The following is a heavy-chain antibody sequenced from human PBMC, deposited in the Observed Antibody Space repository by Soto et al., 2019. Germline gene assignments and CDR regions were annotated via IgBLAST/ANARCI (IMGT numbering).Heavy chain of an antibody. CDR3: ARGGSSSVYYYYGMDV. D-gene: IGHD6-13*01. Sequence: GECLKISCKGSGYSFTSYWIGWVRQMPGKGLEWMGIIYPGDSDTGYSPSFQGQVTISADKSISTAYLQWSSLKASDTAMYYCARGGSSSVYYYYGMDVWGQGTTVTVSS. J-gene: IGHJ6*02. V-gene: IGHV5-51*01. CDR2: IYPGDSDT. CDR1: GYSFTSYW.